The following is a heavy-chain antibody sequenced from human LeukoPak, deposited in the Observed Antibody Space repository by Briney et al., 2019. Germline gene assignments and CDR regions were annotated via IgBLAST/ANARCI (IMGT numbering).Heavy chain of an antibody. CDR3: ARHMRYCSSTSCSDAFDI. V-gene: IGHV4-59*08. J-gene: IGHJ3*02. Sequence: SETLSLTCTVSGGSISSYYWTWIRQPPGKGLEWIGYIYYSGSANYNPSLKSRVTISVDTSKNQFSLNLSSVTAADTAVYYCARHMRYCSSTSCSDAFDIWGQGTMVTVSS. CDR1: GGSISSYY. CDR2: IYYSGSA. D-gene: IGHD2-2*01.